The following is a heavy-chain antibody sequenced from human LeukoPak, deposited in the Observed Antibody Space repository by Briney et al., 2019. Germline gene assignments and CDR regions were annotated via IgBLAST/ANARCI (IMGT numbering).Heavy chain of an antibody. V-gene: IGHV4-59*01. J-gene: IGHJ4*02. CDR2: IFYSGGT. Sequence: PSETLSLTCTVSGGSISSYYWRWIRQPPGKGLEWIGYIFYSGGTSYNPSLQSRVTISVDMSKNQFSLKLSSVTAADTAVYYCARDRRYGGPSDCWGQGTLVTVSS. CDR1: GGSISSYY. CDR3: ARDRRYGGPSDC. D-gene: IGHD4-23*01.